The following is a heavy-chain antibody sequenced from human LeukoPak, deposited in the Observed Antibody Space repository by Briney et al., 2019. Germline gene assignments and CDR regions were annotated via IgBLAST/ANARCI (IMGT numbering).Heavy chain of an antibody. CDR3: ARLSPYYYYMYF. Sequence: ASETLSLTCTVSGGSISSSSYYWGWIRQPPGKGLEWIGSIYYSGSTYYNPSLKSRVTISVDTSKNQFSLKLSSVTAAHTAVYYCARLSPYYYYMYFWGKGTTVPVSS. CDR2: IYYSGST. J-gene: IGHJ6*03. V-gene: IGHV4-39*01. CDR1: GGSISSSSYY.